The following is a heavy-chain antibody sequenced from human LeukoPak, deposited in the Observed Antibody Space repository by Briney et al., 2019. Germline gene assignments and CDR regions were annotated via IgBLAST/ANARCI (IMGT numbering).Heavy chain of an antibody. J-gene: IGHJ4*02. CDR2: ISNYNGLT. CDR1: GYTFTNDG. Sequence: ASVKVSCKASGYTFTNDGVSWVRQAPGRGLEWVGWISNYNGLTHSAPRFQGRVTVTTDTFTSTAYMELRSLTSDDTAVYFCVRDERAVTAGGEYYFDYWGQGTLVTASS. D-gene: IGHD5-18*01. V-gene: IGHV1-18*01. CDR3: VRDERAVTAGGEYYFDY.